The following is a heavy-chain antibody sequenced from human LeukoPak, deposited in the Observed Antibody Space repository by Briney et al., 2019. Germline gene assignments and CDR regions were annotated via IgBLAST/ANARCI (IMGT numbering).Heavy chain of an antibody. CDR3: AKGSDVAAAGIDY. CDR2: IRYEGSNK. Sequence: GGSLRLSCAASGFTFSGYGMHWVRQAPGKGLQWVTFIRYEGSNKYYADSVKGRFTISRDNSKNTLYLQMNSLRVEDTAVYYCAKGSDVAAAGIDYWGQGTLVTVSS. D-gene: IGHD6-13*01. V-gene: IGHV3-30*02. CDR1: GFTFSGYG. J-gene: IGHJ4*02.